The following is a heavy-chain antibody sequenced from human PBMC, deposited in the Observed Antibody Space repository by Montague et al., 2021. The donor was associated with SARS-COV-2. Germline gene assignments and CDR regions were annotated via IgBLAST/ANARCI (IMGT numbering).Heavy chain of an antibody. J-gene: IGHJ4*02. CDR1: GGSISSGGYY. D-gene: IGHD3-3*01. CDR2: IYYSGST. CDR3: ARGGTIFGVVTFPFDY. V-gene: IGHV4-31*03. Sequence: TLSLTCTVSGGSISSGGYYWSWIRQHPGKGLEWIGYIYYSGSTYYTPSLKSRVTISVDTSKNQFSLKLSSVTAAGTAVYYCARGGTIFGVVTFPFDYWGQGTLVTVSS.